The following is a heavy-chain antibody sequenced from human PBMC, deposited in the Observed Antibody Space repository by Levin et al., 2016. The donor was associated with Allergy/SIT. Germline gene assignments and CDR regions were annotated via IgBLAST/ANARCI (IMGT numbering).Heavy chain of an antibody. D-gene: IGHD5-12*01. J-gene: IGHJ4*02. CDR3: ARVRSGYDSSPLFDY. Sequence: VRQMPGKGLEWVSSISSGSSYIFYADSVKGRFTISRDNAKNSLYLQMNSLRAEDTAVYYCARVRSGYDSSPLFDYWGQGTLVTVSS. V-gene: IGHV3-21*01. CDR2: ISSGSSYI.